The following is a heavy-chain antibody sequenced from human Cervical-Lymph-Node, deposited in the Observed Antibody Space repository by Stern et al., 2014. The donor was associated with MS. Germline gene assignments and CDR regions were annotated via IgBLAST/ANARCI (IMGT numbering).Heavy chain of an antibody. J-gene: IGHJ4*02. CDR1: GGSVNSKNYY. D-gene: IGHD3-3*01. Sequence: QLQLQESGPGLVKPSETLSLTCTVSGGSVNSKNYYWNWIRQSPGKGLEWIGYIHYSGTTNYNPSFKSRVTISLDTSTNQFSLKLTSVTAADTGVYYCARKYYDSWGGYYIGFDYWGQGVLVSVSS. V-gene: IGHV4-61*01. CDR3: ARKYYDSWGGYYIGFDY. CDR2: IHYSGTT.